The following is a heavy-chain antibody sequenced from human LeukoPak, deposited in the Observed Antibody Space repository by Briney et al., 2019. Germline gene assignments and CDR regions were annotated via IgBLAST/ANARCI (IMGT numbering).Heavy chain of an antibody. J-gene: IGHJ4*02. V-gene: IGHV3-23*01. CDR2: ISGSGGST. Sequence: GGSLRLSCAASGFTFSGYAMSWVRQAPGKGLEWVSAISGSGGSTYYADSVKGRFTISRDNSKNTLYLQMNSLRAEDTAVYYCARGYYYDSSGTFDYWGQGTLVTVSS. CDR1: GFTFSGYA. D-gene: IGHD3-22*01. CDR3: ARGYYYDSSGTFDY.